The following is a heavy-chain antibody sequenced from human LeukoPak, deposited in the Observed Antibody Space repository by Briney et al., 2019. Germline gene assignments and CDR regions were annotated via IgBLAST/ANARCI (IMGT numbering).Heavy chain of an antibody. V-gene: IGHV3-30*04. Sequence: GGSLRLSCAASGFTFSSCAMHWVRQAPGKGLEWVALISYDGSSEYYAGSVKGRFTISRDNSKITVYLQMNSLKAEDTAVYYCAKELYNYGDYGAEGLDVGGQGTTVTVS. CDR1: GFTFSSCA. CDR3: AKELYNYGDYGAEGLDV. D-gene: IGHD4-17*01. CDR2: ISYDGSSE. J-gene: IGHJ6*02.